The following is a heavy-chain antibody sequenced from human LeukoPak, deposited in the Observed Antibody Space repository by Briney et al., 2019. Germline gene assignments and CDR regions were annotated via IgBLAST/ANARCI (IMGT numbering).Heavy chain of an antibody. Sequence: GGSLRLSCAASGFTFSSYSMNWVRQAPGKGLEWVANIKEDGREKYYVDSVKGRFSISRDNAKNLVYLQMNSLRAEDTAMYYCARDGLGLPLGGWGQGTLVTVSS. D-gene: IGHD3-3*01. J-gene: IGHJ4*02. CDR1: GFTFSSYS. V-gene: IGHV3-7*01. CDR2: IKEDGREK. CDR3: ARDGLGLPLGG.